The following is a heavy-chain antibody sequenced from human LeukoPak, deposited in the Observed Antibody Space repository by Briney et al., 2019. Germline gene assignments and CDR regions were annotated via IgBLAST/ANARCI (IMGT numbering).Heavy chain of an antibody. CDR3: ARLYGRLTPR. V-gene: IGHV4-59*01. J-gene: IGHJ4*02. CDR1: GGSISSYY. CDR2: IYYSGST. Sequence: PSETLSLTCTVSGGSISSYYWSWIRQPPGKGLEWIGYIYYSGSTNYNPSLKSRVTISVDTSKNQFSLKLSSVTAADTAVYYCARLYGRLTPRWGQGTLVTVSS. D-gene: IGHD3-10*01.